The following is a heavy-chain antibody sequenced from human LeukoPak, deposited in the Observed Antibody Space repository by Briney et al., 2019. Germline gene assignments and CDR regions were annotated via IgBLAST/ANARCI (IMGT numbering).Heavy chain of an antibody. J-gene: IGHJ4*02. D-gene: IGHD4-11*01. CDR2: ISYSGST. CDR3: TVGPHHYFDS. CDR1: GXSINSGGYY. V-gene: IGHV4-31*03. Sequence: PSQTLSLTCTVSGXSINSGGYYWSWIRQHPGKGLEWTGYISYSGSTYYNPSLKSRVTISLDTSKNQFSLRLSSVSAADTAVYFCTVGPHHYFDSWGQGTLVTVSS.